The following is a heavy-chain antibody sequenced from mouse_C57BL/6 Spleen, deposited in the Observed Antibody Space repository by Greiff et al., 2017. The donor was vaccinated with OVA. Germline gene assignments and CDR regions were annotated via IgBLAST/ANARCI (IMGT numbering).Heavy chain of an antibody. D-gene: IGHD1-1*01. Sequence: QVQLKESGPGLVAPSQSLSITCTVSGFSLTSYAISWVRQPPGKGLEWLGVIWTGGGTNYNSALKSRLSLSKDNSKSQVFLKMNSLQTDDTARYYCARNSHYYGSSSYWYFDVWGTGTTVTVSS. J-gene: IGHJ1*03. CDR1: GFSLTSYA. CDR2: IWTGGGT. CDR3: ARNSHYYGSSSYWYFDV. V-gene: IGHV2-9-1*01.